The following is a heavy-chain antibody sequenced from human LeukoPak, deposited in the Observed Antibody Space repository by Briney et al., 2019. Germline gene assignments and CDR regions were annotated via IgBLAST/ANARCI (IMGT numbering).Heavy chain of an antibody. J-gene: IGHJ4*02. V-gene: IGHV4-39*07. CDR1: GGSISSSSYY. CDR2: INHSGST. CDR3: ARSRTRWRFDY. D-gene: IGHD5-24*01. Sequence: PSETLSRTCTVSGGSISSSSYYWSWIRQPPGKGLEWIGEINHSGSTNYNPSLKSRVTISVDTSKNQFSLKLSSVTAADTAVYYCARSRTRWRFDYWGQGTLVTVSS.